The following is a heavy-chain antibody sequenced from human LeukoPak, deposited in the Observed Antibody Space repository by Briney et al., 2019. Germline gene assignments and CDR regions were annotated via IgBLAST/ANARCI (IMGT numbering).Heavy chain of an antibody. D-gene: IGHD2-2*01. Sequence: ASVKVSCKASGYTFTGYYMHWVRQAPGQGLEWMGWINPNSGGTNYAQKFQGRVTMTRDTSISTAYMELSRLRSDDTAVYYCAREVVPAAISLGWFDHWGQGTLVTVSS. CDR3: AREVVPAAISLGWFDH. J-gene: IGHJ5*02. CDR1: GYTFTGYY. V-gene: IGHV1-2*02. CDR2: INPNSGGT.